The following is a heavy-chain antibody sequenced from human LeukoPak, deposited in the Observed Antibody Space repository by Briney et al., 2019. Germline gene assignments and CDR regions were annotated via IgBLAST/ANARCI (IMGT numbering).Heavy chain of an antibody. D-gene: IGHD3-3*01. CDR2: IYHSGST. V-gene: IGHV4-38-2*02. Sequence: SETLSLTCTVSGYSISSGYYWGWIRQPPGKGLEWIGSIYHSGSTYYNPSLKSRVTISVDTSKNQFSLKLSSVTAADTAVYYCARGRNYDFWSGYYSAAFDYWGQGTLVTVSS. J-gene: IGHJ4*02. CDR3: ARGRNYDFWSGYYSAAFDY. CDR1: GYSISSGYY.